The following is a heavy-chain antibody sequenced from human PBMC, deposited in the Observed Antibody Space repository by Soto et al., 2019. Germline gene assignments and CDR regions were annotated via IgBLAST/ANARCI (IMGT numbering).Heavy chain of an antibody. CDR3: ARHQSHSSSYVDP. Sequence: QLQLQESGPGLVKPSETLSLTCTVSGGSISSSSYYWGWIRQPPGKGLEWIGSIYYSGSTYYNPSLQPRRTISVATSTNQFSLKLSSVTAADTAVYYCARHQSHSSSYVDPWGQGTLVTVSS. V-gene: IGHV4-39*01. J-gene: IGHJ5*02. CDR1: GGSISSSSYY. D-gene: IGHD6-13*01. CDR2: IYYSGST.